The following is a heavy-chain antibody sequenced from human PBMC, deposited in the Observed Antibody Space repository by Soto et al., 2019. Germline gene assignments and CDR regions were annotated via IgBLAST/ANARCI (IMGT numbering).Heavy chain of an antibody. Sequence: GGSLSLSCAASGFTFSSYSMNWVRQAPGKGLEWVSSISSSSSYIYYVDSVKGRFTISTDNAKKSLYLQMDSLRAEDTGVYYCATGGIYYEAWGQGTLVTVSS. CDR1: GFTFSSYS. V-gene: IGHV3-21*04. CDR3: ATGGIYYEA. D-gene: IGHD1-26*01. CDR2: ISSSSSYI. J-gene: IGHJ5*02.